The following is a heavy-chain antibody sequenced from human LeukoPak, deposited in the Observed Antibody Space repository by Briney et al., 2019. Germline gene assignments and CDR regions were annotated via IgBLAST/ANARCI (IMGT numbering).Heavy chain of an antibody. J-gene: IGHJ6*02. CDR3: ARDRLTTDGDYPCGMDV. CDR2: IYYSGST. CDR1: GGSISSYY. D-gene: IGHD3-22*01. V-gene: IGHV4-59*01. Sequence: PSETLSLTCTVSGGSISSYYWSWIRQPPGKGLEWIGYIYYSGSTNYNPSLKSRVTISVDTSKNQFSLKLSSVTAADTAVYYCARDRLTTDGDYPCGMDVWGQGTTVTVSS.